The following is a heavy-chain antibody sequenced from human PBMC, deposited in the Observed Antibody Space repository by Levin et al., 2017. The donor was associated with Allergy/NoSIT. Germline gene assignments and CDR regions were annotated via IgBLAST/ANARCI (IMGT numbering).Heavy chain of an antibody. CDR1: GFTFSIYA. D-gene: IGHD1-26*01. CDR2: INNSGGST. J-gene: IGHJ6*02. Sequence: GESLKISCAASGFTFSIYAMSWVRQAPGKGLEWVSGINNSGGSTYYADSVKGRFTISRDNSKNTLYLQMNSLRAEDTAVYYCAKGSAGSRGMDVWGQGTTVTVSS. V-gene: IGHV3-23*01. CDR3: AKGSAGSRGMDV.